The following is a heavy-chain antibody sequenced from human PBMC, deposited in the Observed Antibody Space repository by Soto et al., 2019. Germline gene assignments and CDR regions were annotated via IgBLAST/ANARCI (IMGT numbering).Heavy chain of an antibody. CDR1: GGSITSGNSYS. J-gene: IGHJ5*02. V-gene: IGHV4-30-2*01. CDR2: ISHTRST. CDR3: ARAVAPYLGTWFDP. D-gene: IGHD3-16*01. Sequence: QLQLQESGSGLVKPSQTLSLTCAVSGGSITSGNSYSWSWIRQPPGKGLEWIGSISHTRSTSYNPSLKGRVTMSVDKSKNHFSRKLSSVTAADMAVYYCARAVAPYLGTWFDPWGQGTLVIVSS.